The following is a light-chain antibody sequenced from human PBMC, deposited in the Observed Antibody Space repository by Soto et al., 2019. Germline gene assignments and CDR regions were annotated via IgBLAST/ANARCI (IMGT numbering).Light chain of an antibody. CDR2: GAS. Sequence: IVLTQSPGPLYLSPGERATLSCRASQSLGSDLAWYQQKPGQAPRLRIFGASARPTGIPARLSGSRSVTELTLTFSSSRFDARAVIFCKLYSTCPRTFGHGTKV. V-gene: IGKV3-15*01. CDR3: KLYSTCPRT. CDR1: QSLGSD. J-gene: IGKJ1*01.